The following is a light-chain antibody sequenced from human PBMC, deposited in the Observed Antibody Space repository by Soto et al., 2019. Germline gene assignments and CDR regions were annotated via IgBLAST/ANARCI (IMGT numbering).Light chain of an antibody. Sequence: DIQMTQSPSSLSASVGDRVTITCRASQSISSYLNWYQQKPGKAPKLLIYAASSLQSGVPSRFSGSGSGTDFTLTISSLQHEDFATYSGLQSYSTPLTFDGGTKVEIK. CDR3: LQSYSTPLT. CDR1: QSISSY. CDR2: AAS. V-gene: IGKV1-39*01. J-gene: IGKJ4*01.